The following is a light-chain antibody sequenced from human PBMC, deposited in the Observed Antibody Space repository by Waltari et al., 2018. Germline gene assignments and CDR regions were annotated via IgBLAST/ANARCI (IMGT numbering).Light chain of an antibody. CDR3: QQYNDWPPSYT. Sequence: EILMTQSPVTLSVSPGERVTLSCRASQSVRSNLAWYQQKPGQAPRLLIYGTSTRATGIPARFSSSGSGTEFILTITRVQSGDFAVYYCQQYNDWPPSYTFGQGTRLEIK. J-gene: IGKJ2*01. CDR1: QSVRSN. V-gene: IGKV3-15*01. CDR2: GTS.